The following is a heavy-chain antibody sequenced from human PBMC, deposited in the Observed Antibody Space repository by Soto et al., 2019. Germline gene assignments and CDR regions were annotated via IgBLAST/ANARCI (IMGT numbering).Heavy chain of an antibody. CDR3: ARDKIVMVAATSGPFDI. CDR1: GYTFTSYA. CDR2: INAGNGNT. Sequence: EASVKVSCKASGYTFTSYAMHWVRQDPGQRLEWMGWINAGNGNTKYSQKFQGRVTITRDTSASTAYMELSSLRSEDTAVYYCARDKIVMVAATSGPFDIWGHGTMVTVSS. D-gene: IGHD2-15*01. J-gene: IGHJ3*02. V-gene: IGHV1-3*01.